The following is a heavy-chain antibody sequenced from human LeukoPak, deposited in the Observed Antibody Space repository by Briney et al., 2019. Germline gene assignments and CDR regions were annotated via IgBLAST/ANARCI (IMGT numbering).Heavy chain of an antibody. J-gene: IGHJ4*02. CDR1: GGTFSSYA. V-gene: IGHV1-69*05. D-gene: IGHD5-24*01. CDR2: IIPIFGTA. Sequence: GASVKVSCKASGGTFSSYAISWVRQAPGQGLEWMGGIIPIFGTANYAQMFQGRVTITTDESTSTAYMELSSLRSEDTAVYYCARGDGYNPVDYWGQGTLVTVSS. CDR3: ARGDGYNPVDY.